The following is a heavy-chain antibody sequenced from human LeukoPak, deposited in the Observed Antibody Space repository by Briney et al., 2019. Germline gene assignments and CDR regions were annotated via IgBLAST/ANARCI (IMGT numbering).Heavy chain of an antibody. Sequence: PGGSLRLSCAASGFTFSSYSMNWVRQAPGKGLEWVSSISSSSSYIYYADSVKGRFTISRDNAKNSLYLQMNSLRAEDTAVYYCARGRGVAGYFDYWGQGTLVTVSS. D-gene: IGHD6-19*01. CDR3: ARGRGVAGYFDY. J-gene: IGHJ4*02. CDR2: ISSSSSYI. V-gene: IGHV3-21*01. CDR1: GFTFSSYS.